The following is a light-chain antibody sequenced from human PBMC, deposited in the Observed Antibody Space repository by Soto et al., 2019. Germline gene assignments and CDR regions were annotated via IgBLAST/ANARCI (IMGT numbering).Light chain of an antibody. CDR1: ESISSW. CDR3: QQYKTYSQT. J-gene: IGKJ2*01. Sequence: DIQMTQSPSTLSASVGDRVTITCRASESISSWLAWYQHKPGKAPKHLIYKASILESGVPSRFSGSGSGTEFTLTISSLQPDDFATYYCQQYKTYSQTFGQGTKLEIK. V-gene: IGKV1-5*03. CDR2: KAS.